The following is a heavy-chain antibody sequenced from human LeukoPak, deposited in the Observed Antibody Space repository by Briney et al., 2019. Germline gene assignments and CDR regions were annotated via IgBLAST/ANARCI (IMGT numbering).Heavy chain of an antibody. Sequence: GGSLRLSCAASGFTFDAYTIHWVRQAPGKGLEWVSLITWGGSSTYHADSVKGRFTISRDNSKNSLYLQMNSLRTEDTALYYCAKSAGSYFDSSGPFDYWGQGTLVTVSS. J-gene: IGHJ4*02. D-gene: IGHD3-22*01. CDR2: ITWGGSST. V-gene: IGHV3-43*01. CDR1: GFTFDAYT. CDR3: AKSAGSYFDSSGPFDY.